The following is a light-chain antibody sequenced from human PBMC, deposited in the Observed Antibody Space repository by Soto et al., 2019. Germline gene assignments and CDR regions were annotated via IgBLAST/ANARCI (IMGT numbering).Light chain of an antibody. J-gene: IGLJ2*01. CDR1: SSDIGAYNY. CDR2: EVT. CDR3: SSYGGNNNYVI. V-gene: IGLV2-8*01. Sequence: QSALTQPPSASGSPGQSVTISCSGTSSDIGAYNYVSWYQQHPGKAPKLLIPEVTKRPSGVPDRCSGSKSGNTASLTVSGLQGDDEADYYCSSYGGNNNYVICGGGTKLTVL.